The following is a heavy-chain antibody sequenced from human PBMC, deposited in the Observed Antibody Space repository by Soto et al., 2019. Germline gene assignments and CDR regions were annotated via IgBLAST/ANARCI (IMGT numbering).Heavy chain of an antibody. V-gene: IGHV3-7*01. Sequence: GGSLRLSCAASGYSISTYWMSWVRQAPGKGLEWVANVKQDGSEEYYVDSVKGRFTISRDNAKNSLYLQMNSLRAEDTAVYYRAALDTAMVKTAGYWGQGTLVTVSS. CDR1: GYSISTYW. CDR2: VKQDGSEE. CDR3: AALDTAMVKTAGY. J-gene: IGHJ4*02. D-gene: IGHD5-18*01.